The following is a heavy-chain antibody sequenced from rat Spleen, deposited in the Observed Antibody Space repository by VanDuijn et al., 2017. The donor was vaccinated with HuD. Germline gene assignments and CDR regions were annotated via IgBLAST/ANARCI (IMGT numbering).Heavy chain of an antibody. CDR2: INSADNT. V-gene: IGHV3-3*01. CDR1: DHSITNGYR. J-gene: IGHJ4*01. CDR3: ARYIPGYYVMDA. D-gene: IGHD1-4*01. Sequence: EVQLQESGPGLVKPSQSLSLTCSVTDHSITNGYRWNWIRKFPGNKLEWMGYINSADNTLYNPSPKSRISITRDTSKNQFFLQLNSVTTEDTATYYCARYIPGYYVMDAWGQGASVTVSS.